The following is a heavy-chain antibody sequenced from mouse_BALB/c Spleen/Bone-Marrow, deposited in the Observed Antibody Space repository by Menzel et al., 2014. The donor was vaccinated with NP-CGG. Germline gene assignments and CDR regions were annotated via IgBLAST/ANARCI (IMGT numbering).Heavy chain of an antibody. Sequence: QVHVKQSGAELVRPGASVKLSCKASGYSFTNYWMNWVKQRPGQGLEWIGMIHPSDSETSLNQKFKDKATLTVDKSSSTTYMQLSSPTSEDSAVDYCARFGNYEGFAYWGQGTLVTVSA. CDR3: ARFGNYEGFAY. CDR2: IHPSDSET. J-gene: IGHJ3*01. V-gene: IGHV1-74*01. CDR1: GYSFTNYW. D-gene: IGHD2-1*01.